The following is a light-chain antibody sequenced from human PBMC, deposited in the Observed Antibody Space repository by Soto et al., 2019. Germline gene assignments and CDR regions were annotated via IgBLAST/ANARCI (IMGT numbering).Light chain of an antibody. CDR3: QQYGSSPPT. CDR1: QSISSW. V-gene: IGKV1-5*01. CDR2: GAS. J-gene: IGKJ1*01. Sequence: IKMTKTPSTLSASIIDRATITCRASQSISSWLAWHQQKPGKAPKLLIYGASSRATGIPDRFRGSGSGTDFTLTISRLEPEDFAVYYCQQYGSSPPTFGQGTMVDI.